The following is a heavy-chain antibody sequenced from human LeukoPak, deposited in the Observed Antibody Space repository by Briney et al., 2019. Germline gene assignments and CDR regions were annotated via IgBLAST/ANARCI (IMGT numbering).Heavy chain of an antibody. Sequence: GGSLRLSCAASGFTFSSYSMNWVRQAPGKGLEWVSFISCSSSTIYYADSVKGRFTISRDNAKNSLYLKMNRLSGEDTAVYYCATFQPSLGLVPWGQGTLVTVSS. CDR2: ISCSSSTI. D-gene: IGHD6-6*01. CDR1: GFTFSSYS. V-gene: IGHV3-48*01. J-gene: IGHJ5*02. CDR3: ATFQPSLGLVP.